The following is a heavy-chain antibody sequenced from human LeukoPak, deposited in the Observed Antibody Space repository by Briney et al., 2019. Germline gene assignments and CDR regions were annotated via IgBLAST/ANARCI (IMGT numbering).Heavy chain of an antibody. CDR3: AGRTRYYYYYGMDV. Sequence: SETLSLTCTVSGGSISSYYWSWIRQPPGKGLEWIGYIYYSGSTNYNPSLKSRVTISVDTSKNQFSLKLSSVTAADTAVYYCAGRTRYYYYYGMDVWGQGTTVTVSS. CDR2: IYYSGST. J-gene: IGHJ6*02. V-gene: IGHV4-59*01. CDR1: GGSISSYY. D-gene: IGHD1-14*01.